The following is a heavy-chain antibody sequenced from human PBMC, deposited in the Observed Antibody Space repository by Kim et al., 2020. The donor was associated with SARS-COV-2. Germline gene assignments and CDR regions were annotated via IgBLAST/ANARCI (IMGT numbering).Heavy chain of an antibody. D-gene: IGHD6-19*01. J-gene: IGHJ4*02. CDR2: ISYDGSNK. V-gene: IGHV3-30*04. Sequence: GGSLRLSCAASGFTFSSYAMHWVRQAPGKGLEWVAVISYDGSNKYYADSVKGRFTISRDNSKNTLYLQMNSLRAEDTAVYYCARDSIAVAGLFDYWGQG. CDR3: ARDSIAVAGLFDY. CDR1: GFTFSSYA.